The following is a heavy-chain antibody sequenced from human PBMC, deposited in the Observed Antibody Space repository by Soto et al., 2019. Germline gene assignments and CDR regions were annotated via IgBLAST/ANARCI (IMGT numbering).Heavy chain of an antibody. D-gene: IGHD3-3*01. CDR2: ISDSGST. V-gene: IGHV4-30-2*06. Sequence: QVQLQESGSGLVRPSQTLSLTCAVSGGSVSSGGYSWSWIRQSPGKGLDWIGYISDSGSTNYNKSLKSRVTISLDRAKNHVSLRVNSVTAADTAIYYCARELRARFDPWGQGTLVTVSS. CDR1: GGSVSSGGYS. J-gene: IGHJ5*02. CDR3: ARELRARFDP.